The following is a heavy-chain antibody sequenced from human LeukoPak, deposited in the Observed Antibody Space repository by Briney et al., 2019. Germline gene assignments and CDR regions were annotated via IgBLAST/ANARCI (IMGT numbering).Heavy chain of an antibody. D-gene: IGHD1-26*01. Sequence: GGSLRLSCAASGFTFRSYSMNWVRQAPGKGLECVSYISSSSSTIFYADSVKGRFTISRDNAKNSLYLQVNSLRAEDTAVYYCARDAGGSDYYNYYYYMDVWGNGTTVTVSS. V-gene: IGHV3-48*01. CDR2: ISSSSSTI. CDR1: GFTFRSYS. J-gene: IGHJ6*03. CDR3: ARDAGGSDYYNYYYYMDV.